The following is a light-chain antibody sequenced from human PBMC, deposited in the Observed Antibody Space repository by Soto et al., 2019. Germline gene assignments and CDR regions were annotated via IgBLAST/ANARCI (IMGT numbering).Light chain of an antibody. V-gene: IGLV3-1*01. Sequence: SYELTQPPSVSVSPGQTASITCSGDKVEDKYVSWYQQKPGQSPVLVIYEDGKRPSGIPERFSGSNSGNTATLTISGTQGMDEADYFCQAWDSTTVVFGGGTKVTVL. J-gene: IGLJ3*02. CDR3: QAWDSTTVV. CDR2: EDG. CDR1: KVEDKY.